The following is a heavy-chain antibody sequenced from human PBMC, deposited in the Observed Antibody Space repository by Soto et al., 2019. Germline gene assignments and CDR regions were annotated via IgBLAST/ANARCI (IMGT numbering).Heavy chain of an antibody. D-gene: IGHD3-3*01. Sequence: ASVKVSCKASGYTFTSYYIHWVRQAPGQGLEWMGIINPSGGSTSYAQKFQGRVTMTRDTSTSTVYMELSSLRSEDTAVYYCARGDFWSGFRPDYYGMDVWGQGTTVTVSS. V-gene: IGHV1-46*01. J-gene: IGHJ6*02. CDR1: GYTFTSYY. CDR3: ARGDFWSGFRPDYYGMDV. CDR2: INPSGGST.